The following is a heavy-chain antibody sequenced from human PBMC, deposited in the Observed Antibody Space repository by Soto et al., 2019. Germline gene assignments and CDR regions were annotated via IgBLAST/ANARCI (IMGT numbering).Heavy chain of an antibody. J-gene: IGHJ6*02. Sequence: SVKVPCKASGGTFSSYAISWVRQAPGQGLEWMGGIIPIFGTANYAQKFQGRVTITADESTSTAYMELSSLRSEDTAVYYCARSSGYDSYYYYGMDVWGQGTTVTVS. D-gene: IGHD5-12*01. CDR1: GGTFSSYA. CDR2: IIPIFGTA. V-gene: IGHV1-69*13. CDR3: ARSSGYDSYYYYGMDV.